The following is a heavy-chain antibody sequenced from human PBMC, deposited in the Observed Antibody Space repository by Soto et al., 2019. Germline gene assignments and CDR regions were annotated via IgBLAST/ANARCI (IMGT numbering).Heavy chain of an antibody. J-gene: IGHJ6*02. CDR3: TTGSVEGV. CDR1: GFSFSNAW. D-gene: IGHD2-15*01. V-gene: IGHV3-15*07. Sequence: ESVGDLVKPGGSLRLSCAASGFSFSNAWMNWVRQAPGTGLEWVGRIKRKIDGEATDYAGPVKGRFTVFRDDSKSALYLQMTSLKGDDTAVYYCTTGSVEGVWGQGTTVTVS. CDR2: IKRKIDGEAT.